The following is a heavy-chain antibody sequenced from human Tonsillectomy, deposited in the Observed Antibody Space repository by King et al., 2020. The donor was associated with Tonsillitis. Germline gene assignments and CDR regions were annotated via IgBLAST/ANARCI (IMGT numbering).Heavy chain of an antibody. D-gene: IGHD1-1*01. Sequence: VQLVESGAEVKKPGESLKISCKGSGYSFTSYWIGWVRQMPGKGLEWMGIIYPGDSDTRYSPSFQGQVTISADKSISTAYLQWSSLKASDTAMYYCARLSGTTSRYYYYGMDVWGQGTTVTVSS. CDR3: ARLSGTTSRYYYYGMDV. V-gene: IGHV5-51*01. CDR2: IYPGDSDT. CDR1: GYSFTSYW. J-gene: IGHJ6*02.